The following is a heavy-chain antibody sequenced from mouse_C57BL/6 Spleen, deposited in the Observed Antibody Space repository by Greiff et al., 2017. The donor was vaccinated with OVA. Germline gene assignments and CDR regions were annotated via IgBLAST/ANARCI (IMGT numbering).Heavy chain of an antibody. CDR2: ISYDGSN. V-gene: IGHV3-6*01. D-gene: IGHD4-1*01. J-gene: IGHJ2*01. CDR3: ARGDWDWYFDY. CDR1: GYSITSGYY. Sequence: EVKLVESGPGLVKPSQSLSLTCSVTGYSITSGYYWNWIRQFPGNKLEWMGYISYDGSNNYNPSLKNRISITRDTSKNQFFLKLNSVTTEDTATYYCARGDWDWYFDYWGQGTTLTVSS.